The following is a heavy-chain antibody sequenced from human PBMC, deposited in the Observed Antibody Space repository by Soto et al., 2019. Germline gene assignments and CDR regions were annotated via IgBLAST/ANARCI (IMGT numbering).Heavy chain of an antibody. CDR1: GYTFTSYD. CDR2: MNPNSGNT. J-gene: IGHJ4*02. V-gene: IGHV1-8*01. Sequence: QVQLVQSGAEVKKPGASVKVSCKASGYTFTSYDINWVRQATGQGLEWMGWMNPNSGNTGYAQKFQGRVTMSRNTSISTAYLELSSQRSEDTAVYYCAREKSSGWYVEYWGQGTLVTVSS. D-gene: IGHD6-19*01. CDR3: AREKSSGWYVEY.